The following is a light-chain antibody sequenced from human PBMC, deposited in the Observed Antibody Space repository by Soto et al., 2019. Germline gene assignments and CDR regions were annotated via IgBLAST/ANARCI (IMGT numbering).Light chain of an antibody. CDR1: SSNIGAGYD. CDR2: GNS. CDR3: QSYDCSLSRV. J-gene: IGLJ2*01. V-gene: IGLV1-40*01. Sequence: QSVLTQPPSVSGAPGQRVTISGTGSSSNIGAGYDVHWYQQLPGTAPKLLIYGNSNRPSGVPDRFSGSKSGTSASLAITGLQAEDEADYYCQSYDCSLSRVFGGGTKLTVL.